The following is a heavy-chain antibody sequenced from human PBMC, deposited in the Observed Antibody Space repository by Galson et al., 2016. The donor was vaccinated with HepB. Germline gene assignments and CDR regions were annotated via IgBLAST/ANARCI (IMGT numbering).Heavy chain of an antibody. CDR1: GFSLSTSGVG. J-gene: IGHJ4*02. Sequence: PALVKPTQTLTLTCTVSGFSLSTSGVGVGWLRQPPGKALEWLALIYWDDETRYSSSLKNRLTITMDTSKNQVVLTMTNMDPVDTATYYCAHNRYDFWSGYRLFDYWGQGTLVTVSS. CDR3: AHNRYDFWSGYRLFDY. V-gene: IGHV2-5*02. CDR2: IYWDDET. D-gene: IGHD3-3*01.